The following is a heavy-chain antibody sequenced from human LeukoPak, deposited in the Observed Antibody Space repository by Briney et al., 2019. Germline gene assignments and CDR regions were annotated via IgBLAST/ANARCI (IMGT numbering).Heavy chain of an antibody. Sequence: GGSLRLSCAASGFTFSSYAMSWVRQAPGKGLEWVSAISGSGGSTYYADSVKGRFTISRDNSKNTLYLQMNSLRAEDTAVYYCAKDAQTYYDFWSGYHGVYFDYWGQGTLVTVSS. CDR3: AKDAQTYYDFWSGYHGVYFDY. V-gene: IGHV3-23*01. D-gene: IGHD3-3*01. CDR2: ISGSGGST. CDR1: GFTFSSYA. J-gene: IGHJ4*02.